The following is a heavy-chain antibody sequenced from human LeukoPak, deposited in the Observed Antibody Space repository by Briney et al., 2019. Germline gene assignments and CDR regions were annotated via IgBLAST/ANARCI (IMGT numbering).Heavy chain of an antibody. Sequence: LSLTCTVSGGSISSGSYYWSWIRQPAGKGLEWIGRIYTSGSTNYNPSLKSRVTISVDTSKNQFSLKLSSVTAADPAVYYCARASYGWNWFHPWGQGTLVTVSS. CDR2: IYTSGST. CDR3: ARASYGWNWFHP. V-gene: IGHV4-61*02. J-gene: IGHJ5*02. D-gene: IGHD5-18*01. CDR1: GGSISSGSYY.